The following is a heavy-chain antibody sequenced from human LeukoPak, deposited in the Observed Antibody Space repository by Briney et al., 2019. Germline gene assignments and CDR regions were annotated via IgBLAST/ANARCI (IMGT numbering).Heavy chain of an antibody. CDR3: AKPNSDSSLYYFDY. CDR1: GFTFSSYA. CDR2: IGGSGVRT. V-gene: IGHV3-23*01. Sequence: PGGSLRLSCAASGFTFSSYAMSWVRQAPGKGLEWVASIGGSGVRTDYADSVKGRFTISRDNSKNTLYVHVNSLRAEDTAVYYCAKPNSDSSLYYFDYWGQGTLVTVSS. D-gene: IGHD2-8*01. J-gene: IGHJ4*02.